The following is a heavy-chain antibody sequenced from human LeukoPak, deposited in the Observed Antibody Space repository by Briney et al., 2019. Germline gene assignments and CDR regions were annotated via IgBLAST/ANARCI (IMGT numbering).Heavy chain of an antibody. CDR3: AHLLDYGDNRLDF. J-gene: IGHJ4*02. V-gene: IGHV1-3*01. CDR2: INAADNT. Sequence: ASVKVSCKASGYTFTTYAIHWVRQAPGQRLEWMGWINAADNTKYSQKFQGRVTFTRDTSASTAYMELSNLRSEDTAIYYCAHLLDYGDNRLDFWGQGTLVTVSS. D-gene: IGHD4-17*01. CDR1: GYTFTTYA.